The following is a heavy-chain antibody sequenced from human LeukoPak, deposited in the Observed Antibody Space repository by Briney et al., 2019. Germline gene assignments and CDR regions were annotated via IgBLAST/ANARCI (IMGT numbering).Heavy chain of an antibody. D-gene: IGHD1-26*01. J-gene: IGHJ3*02. V-gene: IGHV3-30*03. CDR3: ASSGSYYLDAFDI. CDR1: GFTFSTYG. CDR2: ISYDGSNK. Sequence: PGGSLRLSCAASGFTFSTYGMHWVRQAPGKGLEWVAVISYDGSNKYYADSVKGRFTISRDNSKNTLYLQMNSLRAEDTAVYYCASSGSYYLDAFDIWGQGTMVTVSS.